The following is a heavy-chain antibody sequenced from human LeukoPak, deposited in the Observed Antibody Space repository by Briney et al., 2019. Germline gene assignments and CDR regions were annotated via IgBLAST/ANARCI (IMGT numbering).Heavy chain of an antibody. Sequence: SGTLSLTCTVSGGSLSNSNWWSWVRPPPGKGLEWIGEVSQSGSTNYNPSLKSRVTMSLDKSKNQFSLKLNSVTAADTALYYCETYESSGYYRGWFWGQGTLVTVSS. J-gene: IGHJ4*02. CDR3: ETYESSGYYRGWF. D-gene: IGHD3-22*01. V-gene: IGHV4-4*02. CDR1: GGSLSNSNW. CDR2: VSQSGST.